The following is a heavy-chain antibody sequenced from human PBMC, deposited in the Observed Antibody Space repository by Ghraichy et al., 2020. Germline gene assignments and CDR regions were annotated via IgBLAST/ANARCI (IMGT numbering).Heavy chain of an antibody. J-gene: IGHJ4*02. CDR1: GGSISSYY. D-gene: IGHD3-3*01. CDR3: ARVRGITIFGVTHPNFVY. CDR2: IYYSGST. V-gene: IGHV4-59*01. Sequence: SETLSLTCTVSGGSISSYYWSWIRQPPGKGLEWVGYIYYSGSTNYNPSLKSRVTISVDTSTNQFSLKLSSVTAADTAVYYCARVRGITIFGVTHPNFVYWGQGTLVTVSS.